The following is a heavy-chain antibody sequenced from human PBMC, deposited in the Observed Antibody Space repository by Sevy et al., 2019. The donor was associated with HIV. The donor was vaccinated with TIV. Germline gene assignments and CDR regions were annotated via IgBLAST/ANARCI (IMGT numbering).Heavy chain of an antibody. D-gene: IGHD1-1*01. CDR2: IYPGDSDT. V-gene: IGHV5-51*01. CDR1: GYRFTDYW. J-gene: IGHJ6*02. Sequence: GECLKISCKGSGYRFTDYWIVWVRQMPGKGLEWMGIIYPGDSDTTYSPSFQGQVTISVDKSISTAYLQWSSLKASDAAIFYCARGARGTLPSYYYYPMDVWGQGTTVTVSS. CDR3: ARGARGTLPSYYYYPMDV.